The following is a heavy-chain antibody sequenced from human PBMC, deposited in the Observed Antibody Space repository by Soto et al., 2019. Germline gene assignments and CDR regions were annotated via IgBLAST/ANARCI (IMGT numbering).Heavy chain of an antibody. Sequence: SETLSLTCAVYGGSFSGYYWSWIRQPPGKGLEWIGEINHSGSTNYNPSLKSRFTITVDTSTNKFSLKLNSVTAADTAVYCCARGDPSSDAFDIWGQGTMVTVSS. J-gene: IGHJ3*02. V-gene: IGHV4-34*01. CDR2: INHSGST. CDR3: ARGDPSSDAFDI. CDR1: GGSFSGYY.